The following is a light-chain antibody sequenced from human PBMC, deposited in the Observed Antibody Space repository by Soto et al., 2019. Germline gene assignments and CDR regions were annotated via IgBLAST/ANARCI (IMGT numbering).Light chain of an antibody. J-gene: IGKJ1*01. CDR2: GAS. Sequence: IVMTQSPATLSVSPGEGATLSCRASQSVSSNLAWYQLKPGQAPRLLISGASTRATGIPVRFSGSGSGTEFTLTISSLQSEDFAVYYCQQYNNSPTFGQGTKVEIK. V-gene: IGKV3D-15*01. CDR1: QSVSSN. CDR3: QQYNNSPT.